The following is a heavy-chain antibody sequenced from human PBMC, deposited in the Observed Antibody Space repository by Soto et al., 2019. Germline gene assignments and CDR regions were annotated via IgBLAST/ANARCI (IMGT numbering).Heavy chain of an antibody. J-gene: IGHJ4*02. V-gene: IGHV3-23*01. CDR3: ANYLQWLAYFDY. Sequence: GGPLSPSFQASGFPFSSNPMSWVRRAPGKVLEWVSAISGSVGSTYYADSVKGRFTISRDNSKNTLYLQMNSLRAEDTAVYYCANYLQWLAYFDYWGQGTLVTVSS. CDR1: GFPFSSNP. CDR2: ISGSVGST. D-gene: IGHD6-19*01.